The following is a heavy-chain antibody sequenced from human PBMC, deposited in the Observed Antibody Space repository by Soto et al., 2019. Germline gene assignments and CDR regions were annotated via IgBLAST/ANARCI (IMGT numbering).Heavy chain of an antibody. CDR3: ARLRKGGYCDY. D-gene: IGHD1-26*01. V-gene: IGHV3-7*03. CDR1: DFTFSNFW. Sequence: SLRLPCAASDFTFSNFWISWVRQPPGKGLDRAANKMEDGSQKYYVDSVNSRFTISRDSAKKSLYLQMDSMIADHTSVYYFARLRKGGYCDYFGKGGLV. CDR2: KMEDGSQK. J-gene: IGHJ4*02.